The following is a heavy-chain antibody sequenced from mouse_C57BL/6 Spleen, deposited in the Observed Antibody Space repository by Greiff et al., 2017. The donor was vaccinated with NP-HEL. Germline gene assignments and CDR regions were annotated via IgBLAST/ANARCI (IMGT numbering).Heavy chain of an antibody. V-gene: IGHV5-16*01. CDR3: ARFLWYFDV. J-gene: IGHJ1*03. CDR1: GFTFSDYY. Sequence: EVQRVESEGGLVQPGSSMKLSCTASGFTFSDYYMAWVRQVPEKGLEWVANINYDGSSTYYLDSLKSRFIISRDNAKNILYLQMSSLKSEDTATYYCARFLWYFDVWGTGTTVTVSS. CDR2: INYDGSST.